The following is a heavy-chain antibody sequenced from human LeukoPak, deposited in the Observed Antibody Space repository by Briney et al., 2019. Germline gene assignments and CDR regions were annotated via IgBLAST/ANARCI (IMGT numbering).Heavy chain of an antibody. V-gene: IGHV1-8*01. J-gene: IGHJ4*02. CDR3: ARGPNIAAAGNLVY. CDR2: MNPNSGNT. Sequence: GASVKVSCKASGYTFTSYDINWVRQATGQGLEWMGWMNPNSGNTGYAQKFQGRVAMTRNTSISTAYMELSSLRSEDTAVYYCARGPNIAAAGNLVYWGQGTLVTVSS. CDR1: GYTFTSYD. D-gene: IGHD6-13*01.